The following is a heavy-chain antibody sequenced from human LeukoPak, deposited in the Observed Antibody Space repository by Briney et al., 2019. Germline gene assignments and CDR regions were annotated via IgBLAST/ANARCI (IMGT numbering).Heavy chain of an antibody. J-gene: IGHJ5*02. CDR3: ARGGYCSSTSCQPTDWFDP. V-gene: IGHV5-51*01. Sequence: GESLKISCKGSGYSFTSYWIGWVRQMPGKCLEWMGIIYPGDSDTRYSPSFQGQVTISADKSISTAYLQWSSLKASDTAMYYCARGGYCSSTSCQPTDWFDPWGQGTLVTVSS. D-gene: IGHD2-2*01. CDR1: GYSFTSYW. CDR2: IYPGDSDT.